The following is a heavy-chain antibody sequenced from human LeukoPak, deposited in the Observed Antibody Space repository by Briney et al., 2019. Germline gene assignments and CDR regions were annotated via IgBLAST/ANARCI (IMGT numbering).Heavy chain of an antibody. CDR3: ARHRTASDY. V-gene: IGHV3-11*04. J-gene: IGHJ4*02. Sequence: GGSLRLSCVAAGFTFSDRYMSWIRQAPGKGMEWVAYISPSADNIHYADSVKGRFTISRDNAKNSLYLQMTSLRAEDTAVYYCARHRTASDYWGQGTLVTVSS. D-gene: IGHD3-16*02. CDR1: GFTFSDRY. CDR2: ISPSADNI.